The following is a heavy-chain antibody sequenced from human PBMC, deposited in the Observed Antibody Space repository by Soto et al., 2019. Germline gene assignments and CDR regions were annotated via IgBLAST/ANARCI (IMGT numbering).Heavy chain of an antibody. CDR2: ISYSGST. CDR1: GGSIISYY. V-gene: IGHV4-59*01. Sequence: SETLSLTCTVSGGSIISYYWNWIRKPPGKRLEWIGYISYSGSTSYNPSLKSRVTISVDTSKNHFSLKLSSVTAADTAVYYCARTYYSSGYYYLDYWGQGTLVTVS. CDR3: ARTYYSSGYYYLDY. J-gene: IGHJ4*02. D-gene: IGHD3-22*01.